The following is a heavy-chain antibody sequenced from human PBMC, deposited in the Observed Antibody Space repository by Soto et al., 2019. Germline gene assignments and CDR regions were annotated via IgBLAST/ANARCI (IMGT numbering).Heavy chain of an antibody. D-gene: IGHD3-10*01. CDR2: ISPYNGHT. CDR1: GYTFTRYG. Sequence: QVQLVQSGAEVKRPGASVKVSCKAYGYTFTRYGISWVRQAPGHGLEWMGWISPYNGHTNYTQKFQGRVTMTTDTSTSTAYMEVRSLRSDDTAVYYCAKSPLCGSTYFDYWGQGTLVTVSS. CDR3: AKSPLCGSTYFDY. J-gene: IGHJ4*02. V-gene: IGHV1-18*01.